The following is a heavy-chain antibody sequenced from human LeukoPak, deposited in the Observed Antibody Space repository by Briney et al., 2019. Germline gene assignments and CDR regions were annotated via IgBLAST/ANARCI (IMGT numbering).Heavy chain of an antibody. Sequence: ASVKVSCKASGYTFTDYYIHWVRQAPGQGLEWMGWINPNSGGTNSAQKFQGRVTMTRDTSISTVYMELNRLRSDDTAVYYCASVDLLYINWGQGTLVTVSS. CDR3: ASVDLLYIN. D-gene: IGHD2-15*01. J-gene: IGHJ4*02. CDR2: INPNSGGT. CDR1: GYTFTDYY. V-gene: IGHV1-2*02.